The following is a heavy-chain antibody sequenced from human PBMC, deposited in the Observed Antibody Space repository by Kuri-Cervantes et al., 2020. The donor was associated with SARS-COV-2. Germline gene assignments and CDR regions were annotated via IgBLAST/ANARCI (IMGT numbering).Heavy chain of an antibody. V-gene: IGHV3-30*03. CDR3: ARDGLPGGTYYDFWSGYYKGYYGMDV. Sequence: GGSLRLSCAASGFTFSSYGMHWVRQAPGKGLEWVAVISYDGSNKYYADSVKGRFTISRDNSKNTLYLQMNSLRAEDTAVYYCARDGLPGGTYYDFWSGYYKGYYGMDVWGQGTTVTVSS. CDR2: ISYDGSNK. J-gene: IGHJ6*02. D-gene: IGHD3-3*01. CDR1: GFTFSSYG.